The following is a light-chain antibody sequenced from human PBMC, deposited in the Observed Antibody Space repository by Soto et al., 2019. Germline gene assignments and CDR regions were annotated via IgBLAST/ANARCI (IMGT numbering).Light chain of an antibody. CDR3: QQYGSSPPMFT. CDR2: GAS. Sequence: EGVLTQSPGTLSLSPGERATLSCRASQSVDRSYLAWYQQRPGQAPRLLIYGASSRATGIPDRFSGSGSGTDFTLTISRLEPEAFAGYFCQQYGSSPPMFTFGQGTKLEIK. CDR1: QSVDRSY. J-gene: IGKJ2*01. V-gene: IGKV3-20*01.